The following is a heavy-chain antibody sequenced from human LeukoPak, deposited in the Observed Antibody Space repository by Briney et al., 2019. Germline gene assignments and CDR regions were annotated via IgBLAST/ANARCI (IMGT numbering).Heavy chain of an antibody. CDR2: IKQDGSEK. V-gene: IGHV3-7*01. D-gene: IGHD3-22*01. CDR1: GFSFSAHA. Sequence: GGSLRLSCAGSGFSFSAHAMSWVRQAPGKGLEWVANIKQDGSEKYYVDSVKGRFTISRDNAKNSLYLQMNSLRAEDTAVYYCARDRGHYYDSSGYYFGYWGQGTLVTVSS. J-gene: IGHJ4*02. CDR3: ARDRGHYYDSSGYYFGY.